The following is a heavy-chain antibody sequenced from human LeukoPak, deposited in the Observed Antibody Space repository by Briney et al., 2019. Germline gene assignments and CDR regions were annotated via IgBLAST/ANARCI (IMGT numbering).Heavy chain of an antibody. CDR3: ARTSIVGADFDY. D-gene: IGHD1-26*01. V-gene: IGHV4-34*01. CDR2: TNHSGST. Sequence: PSETLSLTCAVYGGSYSGYYWSWIRQPPGKGQEWIGETNHSGSTNYNPSLKSRVTISVDTSKNQFSLKLSSVTAADTAVYYCARTSIVGADFDYWGQGTLVTVSS. CDR1: GGSYSGYY. J-gene: IGHJ4*02.